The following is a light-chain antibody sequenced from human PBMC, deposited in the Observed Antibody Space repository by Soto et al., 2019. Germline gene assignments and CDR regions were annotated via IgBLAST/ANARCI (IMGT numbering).Light chain of an antibody. V-gene: IGKV3-11*01. CDR3: QQRTNLPWT. Sequence: EIVLTQSPATLSLSPGERATLSCRASQSVSKNLVWYQQKPGQSPRLLIYDASDRATGIPAGFRGSGSGTDFPLTISSLEPEDFAVYYCQQRTNLPWTFGQGTKVEIK. CDR2: DAS. CDR1: QSVSKN. J-gene: IGKJ1*01.